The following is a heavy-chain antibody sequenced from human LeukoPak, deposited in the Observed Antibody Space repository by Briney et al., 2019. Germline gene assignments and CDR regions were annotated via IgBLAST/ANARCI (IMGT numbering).Heavy chain of an antibody. Sequence: GGSLRLSCAGPVFSFSTYWMNWVRQAPGMGLEWVASLKQDGSEKYYVDSVKGRFTISRDNAKNSLYLQMNSLGAADTAVYYCARDYFVDGSNSRIFFDSWGQGTLVTVSS. J-gene: IGHJ4*02. V-gene: IGHV3-7*01. CDR3: ARDYFVDGSNSRIFFDS. D-gene: IGHD5-24*01. CDR2: LKQDGSEK. CDR1: VFSFSTYW.